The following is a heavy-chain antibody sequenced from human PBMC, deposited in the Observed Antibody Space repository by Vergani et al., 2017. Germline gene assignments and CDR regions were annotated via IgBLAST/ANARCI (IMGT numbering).Heavy chain of an antibody. V-gene: IGHV4-61*02. CDR1: GGSISSGSYY. CDR2: IYTSGST. J-gene: IGHJ3*02. CDR3: ARASNYGGNSFGAFDI. Sequence: QVQLQESGPGLVKPSQTLSLTCTVSGGSISSGSYYWSWIRQPAGKGLEWIGRIYTSGSTNYNPSLKSRVTISVDTSKNQFSLKLSSVTAADTAVYYCARASNYGGNSFGAFDIWGQGTMVTVSS. D-gene: IGHD4-23*01.